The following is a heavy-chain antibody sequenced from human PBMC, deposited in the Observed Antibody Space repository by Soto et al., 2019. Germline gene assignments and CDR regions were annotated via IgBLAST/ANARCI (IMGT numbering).Heavy chain of an antibody. Sequence: EVQLVESGGGLVQPGGSLRLSCAASGFTVSSNYMSWVRQAPGKGLEWVSVIYSGGSTYYADSVKGRFTISRDNSKNTLYLQMNSLRAEDTAVYYCASSGSKYGGNSGYWGQGTLVTVSS. D-gene: IGHD2-15*01. CDR2: IYSGGST. J-gene: IGHJ4*02. CDR1: GFTVSSNY. CDR3: ASSGSKYGGNSGY. V-gene: IGHV3-66*01.